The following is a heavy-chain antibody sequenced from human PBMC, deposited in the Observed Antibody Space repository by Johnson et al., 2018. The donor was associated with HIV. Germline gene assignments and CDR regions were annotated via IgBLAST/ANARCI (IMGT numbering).Heavy chain of an antibody. CDR2: IKEDGTEK. CDR3: ARDLRGFKYDAFDV. Sequence: VQLVESGGGLVQAGGSLRLSCAASGFPFSTFWMSWVRQAPGMGLEWVANIKEDGTEKVYVDSVKGRFTISRDNAKNSLYLQMNSLSAEDTAVYYCARDLRGFKYDAFDVWGQGTMVTVSS. CDR1: GFPFSTFW. V-gene: IGHV3-7*01. J-gene: IGHJ3*01.